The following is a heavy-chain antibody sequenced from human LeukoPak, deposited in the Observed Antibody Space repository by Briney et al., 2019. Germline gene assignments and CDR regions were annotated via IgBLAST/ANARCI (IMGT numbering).Heavy chain of an antibody. J-gene: IGHJ6*02. CDR1: GFTFSSYA. D-gene: IGHD5-18*01. CDR2: ISGSGGSA. CDR3: AKEEGYSYGQYYYYGMDV. V-gene: IGHV3-23*01. Sequence: GGSLRLSCAASGFTFSSYAMSWVRQAPGKGLEWVSAISGSGGSAYYADSVKGRFTISRDNSKNTLYLQMNSLRAEDTAVYYCAKEEGYSYGQYYYYGMDVWGQGTTVTVSS.